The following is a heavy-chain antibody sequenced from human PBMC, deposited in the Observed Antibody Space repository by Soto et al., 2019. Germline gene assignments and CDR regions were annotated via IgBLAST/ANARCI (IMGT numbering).Heavy chain of an antibody. CDR3: ATLDGIVATGFDP. J-gene: IGHJ5*02. CDR1: GGSISSGGYY. D-gene: IGHD5-12*01. CDR2: IYYSGST. Sequence: PSETLSLTCTVSGGSISSGGYYWSWIRQHPGKGLEWIGYIYYSGSTYYNPSLKSRVTISVDTSKNQFSLKLSSVTAADTAVYYCATLDGIVATGFDPWGQGTLVTVSS. V-gene: IGHV4-31*03.